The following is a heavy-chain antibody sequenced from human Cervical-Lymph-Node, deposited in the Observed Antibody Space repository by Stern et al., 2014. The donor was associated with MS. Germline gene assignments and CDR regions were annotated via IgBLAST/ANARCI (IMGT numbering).Heavy chain of an antibody. J-gene: IGHJ5*02. V-gene: IGHV1-69*06. CDR1: GG. CDR2: VIPFVRTA. D-gene: IGHD3-10*01. CDR3: ARGSGDNWFGP. Sequence: QVQLVQSGAEVKKPGSSVKVSCKSSGGISWVRQAPGQGLEWMGGVIPFVRTANYAQKFQGRVTITADTSTNTTYLHLSRLTSADTAVYYCARGSGDNWFGPWGQGTLVTVSS.